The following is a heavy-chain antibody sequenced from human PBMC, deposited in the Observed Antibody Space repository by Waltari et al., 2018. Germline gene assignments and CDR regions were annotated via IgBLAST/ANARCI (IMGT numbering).Heavy chain of an antibody. D-gene: IGHD2-15*01. CDR2: VHGSGRT. CDR1: GDSMSRTYW. CDR3: ARDRGRGLYLDT. J-gene: IGHJ4*02. V-gene: IGHV4-4*02. Sequence: QLQESGPGLGKHSVTLSIICAVSGDSMSRTYWWSWVRQTPGKGLEWIGQVHGSGRTNYNPSFAGRVTMSLDTSAYHFALKLTSATAADTALYFCARDRGRGLYLDTWGQGTLVTVSP.